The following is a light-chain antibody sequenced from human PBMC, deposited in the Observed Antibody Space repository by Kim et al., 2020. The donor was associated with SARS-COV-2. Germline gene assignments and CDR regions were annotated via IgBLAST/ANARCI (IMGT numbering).Light chain of an antibody. CDR3: QQYDTSPYT. CDR1: QSVSSNY. Sequence: ETVLTQSPGTLSLSPGESATLSCRASQSVSSNYLAWYHQRPGQAPRLLIYLASTRATGAPDRFSGSGSGTDFTLTIRRLEPEDSGVFYCQQYDTSPYTFGQGTNVDIK. J-gene: IGKJ2*01. CDR2: LAS. V-gene: IGKV3-20*01.